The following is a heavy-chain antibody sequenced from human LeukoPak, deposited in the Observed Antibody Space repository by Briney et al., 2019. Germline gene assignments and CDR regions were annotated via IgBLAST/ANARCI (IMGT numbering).Heavy chain of an antibody. Sequence: SETLSLTCTVSGGSISSYYWSWLRQPPGKGLEWIGYIYYSGSTNYNPSLKSRATISVDTSKNQFSLKLSSVTAADTAVYYCARLGYCSSTSCRYWYFDLWGRGTLVTVSS. CDR2: IYYSGST. V-gene: IGHV4-59*01. D-gene: IGHD2-2*01. CDR3: ARLGYCSSTSCRYWYFDL. CDR1: GGSISSYY. J-gene: IGHJ2*01.